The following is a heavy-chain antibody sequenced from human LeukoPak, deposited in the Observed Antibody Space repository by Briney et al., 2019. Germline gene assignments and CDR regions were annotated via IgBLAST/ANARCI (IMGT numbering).Heavy chain of an antibody. CDR3: ASGYSRGGDY. V-gene: IGHV3-48*02. J-gene: IGHJ4*02. CDR1: GFTFSDYS. Sequence: PGGSLRLSCAAFGFTFSDYSMNWVRQAPGKGLEWVSQISSSGSTMYYADSVKGRFTISRDNAKNSLYLQMNSLRDEDTAVYYCASGYSRGGDYWGQGTLVTVSS. D-gene: IGHD2-21*01. CDR2: ISSSGSTM.